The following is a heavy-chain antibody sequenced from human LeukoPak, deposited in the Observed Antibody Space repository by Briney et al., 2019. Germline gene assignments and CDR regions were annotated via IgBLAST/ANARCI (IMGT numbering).Heavy chain of an antibody. Sequence: ASVKVSCKASGGTFSSYAISWVRQAPGQGLEWMGRIIPNLGIANYAQKFQGRVTITADKSTSTAYMELSSLRSEDTAVYYCASQGSLGELKWFDPWGQGTLVTVSS. V-gene: IGHV1-69*04. J-gene: IGHJ5*02. CDR1: GGTFSSYA. D-gene: IGHD3-10*01. CDR3: ASQGSLGELKWFDP. CDR2: IIPNLGIA.